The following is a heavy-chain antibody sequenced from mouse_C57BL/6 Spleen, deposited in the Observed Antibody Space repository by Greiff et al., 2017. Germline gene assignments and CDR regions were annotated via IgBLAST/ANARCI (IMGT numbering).Heavy chain of an antibody. V-gene: IGHV1-72*01. CDR2: IDPNRGGT. CDR1: GYTFTSYW. D-gene: IGHD1-1*01. Sequence: QVQLQQPGAELVKPGASVKLSCKASGYTFTSYWMHWVKQRPGRGLEWIGRIDPNRGGTKYNEKFKSKATLTVDKPSSTAYMQLSSLTSEDSAVYSCARWVTSSSYVDAMDYWGQGTSVTVSS. CDR3: ARWVTSSSYVDAMDY. J-gene: IGHJ4*01.